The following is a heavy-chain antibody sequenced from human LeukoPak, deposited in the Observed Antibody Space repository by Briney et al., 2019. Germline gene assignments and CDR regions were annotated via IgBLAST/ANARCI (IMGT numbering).Heavy chain of an antibody. CDR2: ISWNSVSI. J-gene: IGHJ4*02. V-gene: IGHV3-9*01. CDR1: GFTFDDYA. Sequence: PGRSLRLSCAASGFTFDDYAMHWVRQAPGKGLEWVSGISWNSVSIGYADSVKGRFTISRDNAKNSLYLQMNSLRDEDTALYYCAKDKYSSSWYYFDYWGQGTLVTVSS. CDR3: AKDKYSSSWYYFDY. D-gene: IGHD6-13*01.